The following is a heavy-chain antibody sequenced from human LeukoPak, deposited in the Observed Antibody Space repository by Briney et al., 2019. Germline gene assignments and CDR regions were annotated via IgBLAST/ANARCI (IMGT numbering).Heavy chain of an antibody. D-gene: IGHD6-13*01. CDR3: ARCQYNSSPDF. Sequence: GGSLRLSCAAPGFTFRDYWVSWIRQTPGKGLEWVSYISSSGDHTNYADSVRGRFTISRDNAKNSLYLQMNSLRAEDTAVYYCARCQYNSSPDFWGQGTLVTVSS. CDR2: ISSSGDHT. J-gene: IGHJ4*02. V-gene: IGHV3-11*03. CDR1: GFTFRDYW.